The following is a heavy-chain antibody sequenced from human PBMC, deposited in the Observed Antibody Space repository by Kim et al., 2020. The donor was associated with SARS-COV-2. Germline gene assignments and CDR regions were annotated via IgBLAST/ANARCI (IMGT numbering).Heavy chain of an antibody. D-gene: IGHD6-6*01. V-gene: IGHV3-11*01. Sequence: AGSLRLSCAASGFTFSDYYMSWIRQAPGKGLEWISYISGGADHIYYGDSVKGRFTISRNNAKKSLYLQMNSLRAEDTAVYHCARGWQSAARGNWFDPWGQGTLVTVSS. CDR2: ISGGADHI. CDR3: ARGWQSAARGNWFDP. CDR1: GFTFSDYY. J-gene: IGHJ5*02.